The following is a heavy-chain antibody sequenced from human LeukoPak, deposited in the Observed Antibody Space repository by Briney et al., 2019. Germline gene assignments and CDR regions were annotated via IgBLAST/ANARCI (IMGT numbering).Heavy chain of an antibody. CDR1: GGSISSGSYY. D-gene: IGHD3-3*01. V-gene: IGHV4-61*02. CDR2: IYTSGST. CDR3: ARFFGFWWYMDV. Sequence: SETLSLTCTVSGGSISSGSYYWSWIRQPAGKGLEWIGRIYTSGSTNYNPSLKSRVTISVDTSKNQFSLKLSSVTAADTAVYYCARFFGFWWYMDVWGRGTTVTVSS. J-gene: IGHJ6*03.